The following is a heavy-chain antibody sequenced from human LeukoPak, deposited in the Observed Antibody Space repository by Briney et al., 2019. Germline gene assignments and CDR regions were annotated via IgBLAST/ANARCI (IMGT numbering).Heavy chain of an antibody. V-gene: IGHV3-11*01. Sequence: GGSLRLSCAASGFTFSDYYMSWIRQAPGKGLEWVSYIAGSVSTIYYADSVKGRFTISRDNAKNSLYLQMSSLRAEDTAIYYCARVGRAMAAAGFGAFDIWGQGTMVTVSS. CDR1: GFTFSDYY. CDR3: ARVGRAMAAAGFGAFDI. D-gene: IGHD6-13*01. J-gene: IGHJ3*02. CDR2: IAGSVSTI.